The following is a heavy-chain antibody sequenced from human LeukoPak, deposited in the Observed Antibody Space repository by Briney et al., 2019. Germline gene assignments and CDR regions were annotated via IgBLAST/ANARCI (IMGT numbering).Heavy chain of an antibody. CDR2: IRPNDGTT. J-gene: IGHJ5*02. CDR1: GFTFSNYG. V-gene: IGHV3-48*01. CDR3: VRGQTSLDNWFDP. Sequence: GGSLRLSCEASGFTFSNYGMNWVRQAPGKGLEWVSYIRPNDGTTHYADSVKGRFTIPRDNAKNSLSLQMTSLRVDDTAVYYCVRGQTSLDNWFDPWGQGTLVTVSS.